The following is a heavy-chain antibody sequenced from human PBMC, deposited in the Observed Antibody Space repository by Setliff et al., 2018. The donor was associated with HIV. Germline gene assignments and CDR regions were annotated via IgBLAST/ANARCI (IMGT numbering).Heavy chain of an antibody. Sequence: ASVKVSCKASGYTFTSYGISWVRQAPGQGLEWMGWISAYNGNTNYAQKLQGRVTMTTDTSTNTAYMELRSLRSDDTAVYYCARGAWYSSGWYSSRYMDVWGKGTTVTVSS. CDR1: GYTFTSYG. J-gene: IGHJ6*03. CDR3: ARGAWYSSGWYSSRYMDV. D-gene: IGHD6-19*01. V-gene: IGHV1-18*01. CDR2: ISAYNGNT.